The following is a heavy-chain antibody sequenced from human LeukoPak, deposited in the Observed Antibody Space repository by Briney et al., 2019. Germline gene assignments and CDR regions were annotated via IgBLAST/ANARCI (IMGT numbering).Heavy chain of an antibody. D-gene: IGHD1-26*01. Sequence: GGSLRLSCAASGFTVSSNYMSWVRQAPGKGLEWVSVIYSGGSTYYADSVKGRFTISRDNSKSTLYLQMNSLRAEDTAVYYCARVSGSYHDAFDIWGQGTMVTVSS. V-gene: IGHV3-53*01. J-gene: IGHJ3*02. CDR3: ARVSGSYHDAFDI. CDR1: GFTVSSNY. CDR2: IYSGGST.